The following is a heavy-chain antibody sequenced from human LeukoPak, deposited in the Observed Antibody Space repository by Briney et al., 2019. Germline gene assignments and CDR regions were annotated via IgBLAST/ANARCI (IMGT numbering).Heavy chain of an antibody. D-gene: IGHD6-6*01. CDR2: ISSSGSTI. V-gene: IGHV3-11*01. CDR3: VTILTAARLDFDY. J-gene: IGHJ4*02. CDR1: GFTFSDYY. Sequence: GGSLRLSCAASGFTFSDYYMSWIRQAPGKGLEWVSYISSSGSTIYYADSVKGRFTISRDNAKNTLYLQMNSLRAEDTAVYYCVTILTAARLDFDYWGQGTLVTVSS.